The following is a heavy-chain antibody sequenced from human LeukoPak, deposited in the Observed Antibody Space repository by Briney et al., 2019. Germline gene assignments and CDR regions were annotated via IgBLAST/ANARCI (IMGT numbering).Heavy chain of an antibody. J-gene: IGHJ4*02. V-gene: IGHV4-34*01. CDR2: INHSGST. CDR1: GGSFSGYY. Sequence: SETLSLTCAVYGGSFSGYYWSWIRQPPGKGLEWIGEINHSGSTNYNPSLKSRVTISVDTSKNQFSLKLSSVTAADTAVYYCARVDGDYGDPGAFDYWGQGTLVTVSS. D-gene: IGHD4-17*01. CDR3: ARVDGDYGDPGAFDY.